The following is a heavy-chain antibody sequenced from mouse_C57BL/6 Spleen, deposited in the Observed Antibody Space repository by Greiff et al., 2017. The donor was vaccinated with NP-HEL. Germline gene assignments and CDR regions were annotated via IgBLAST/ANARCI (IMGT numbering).Heavy chain of an antibody. J-gene: IGHJ3*01. D-gene: IGHD1-1*01. CDR3: ARVLITTVVANPFAY. CDR1: GYTFTDYY. V-gene: IGHV1-26*01. CDR2: INPNNGGT. Sequence: VQLQQSGPELVKPGASVKISCKASGYTFTDYYMNWVKQSHGKSLEWIGDINPNNGGTSYNQKFKGKATLTVDKSSSTAYMELRSLTSEDSAVYYCARVLITTVVANPFAYWGQGTLVTVSA.